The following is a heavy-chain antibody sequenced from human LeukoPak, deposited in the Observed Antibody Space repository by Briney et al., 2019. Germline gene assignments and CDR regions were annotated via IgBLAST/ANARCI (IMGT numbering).Heavy chain of an antibody. CDR1: GFTFSSYG. CDR2: IRYDGSNK. V-gene: IGHV3-30*02. Sequence: GGSLRLSCAASGFTFSSYGMHWVRQAPGKGLEWVAFIRYDGSNKYYADSVKGRFTISRDNSKNTLYLQMNSLRAEDTAVYYCARVGNWLGDAFDIWGQGTMVTVSS. D-gene: IGHD3-9*01. J-gene: IGHJ3*02. CDR3: ARVGNWLGDAFDI.